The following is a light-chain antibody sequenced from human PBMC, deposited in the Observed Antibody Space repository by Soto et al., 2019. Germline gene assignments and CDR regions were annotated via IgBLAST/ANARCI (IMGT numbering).Light chain of an antibody. V-gene: IGKV3-15*01. CDR2: GAS. Sequence: EIVMTQSPATLPVSPGERATLSCRASQSVSSNLAWYQQKPGQAPRLLIYGASTRATGIPARFSGSGSGTEFTLTISSLQSEDFAVYYCQHYNNWPPFTLGPGTKVDIK. J-gene: IGKJ3*01. CDR1: QSVSSN. CDR3: QHYNNWPPFT.